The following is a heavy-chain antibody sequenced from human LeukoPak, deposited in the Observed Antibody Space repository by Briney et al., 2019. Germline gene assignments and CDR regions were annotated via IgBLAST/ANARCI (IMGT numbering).Heavy chain of an antibody. V-gene: IGHV3-30*18. D-gene: IGHD2-2*01. Sequence: PGGSLRLSCAASGFTFSSYGMHWVRQAPGKGLEWVAVISYDGSNKYYADSVKGRFTISRDNSKNTLYLQMNSLRAEDTAVYYCAKDLGYCSSTSCSTIDYWGQGTLVTVPS. J-gene: IGHJ4*02. CDR2: ISYDGSNK. CDR3: AKDLGYCSSTSCSTIDY. CDR1: GFTFSSYG.